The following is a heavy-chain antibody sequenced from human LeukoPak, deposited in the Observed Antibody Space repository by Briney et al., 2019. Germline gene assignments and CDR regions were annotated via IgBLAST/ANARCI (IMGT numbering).Heavy chain of an antibody. V-gene: IGHV4-59*12. D-gene: IGHD3-22*01. CDR2: IYYSGST. Sequence: SETLSLTCTVSGGSISSYYWSWIRQPPGKGLEWIGYIYYSGSTNYNPSLKSRVTMPVDTSKNQFSLKLSSVTAADTAVYYCARDGNYDSSGSIDYWGQGTLVTVSS. CDR1: GGSISSYY. J-gene: IGHJ4*02. CDR3: ARDGNYDSSGSIDY.